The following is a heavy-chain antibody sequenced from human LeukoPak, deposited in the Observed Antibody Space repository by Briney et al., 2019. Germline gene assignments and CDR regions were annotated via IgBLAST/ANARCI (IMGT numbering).Heavy chain of an antibody. V-gene: IGHV3-23*01. J-gene: IGHJ4*02. D-gene: IGHD6-6*01. Sequence: QPGGSLRLSCAASGFTFTSYAMSWVRQAPGKGLEWVSAISGSGGSTYHADSVKGRFTISRDNSKNTLYLQMNSLRAEDTAVYYCAKMGVVAARPGTFEYWGQGTLVTVSS. CDR3: AKMGVVAARPGTFEY. CDR2: ISGSGGST. CDR1: GFTFTSYA.